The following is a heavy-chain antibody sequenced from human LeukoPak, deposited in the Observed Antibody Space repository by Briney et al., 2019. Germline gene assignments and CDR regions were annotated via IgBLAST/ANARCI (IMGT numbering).Heavy chain of an antibody. D-gene: IGHD3-10*01. J-gene: IGHJ5*02. V-gene: IGHV4-34*01. Sequence: SSETLSLTCAVYGGSFSGYYWSWIRQPPGNGLEWIGEINHSGSTNYNPSLKSRVTISVDTSKNQFSLKLSSVTAADTAVYYCARALLLWFGEFWFDPWGQGTLVTVSS. CDR3: ARALLLWFGEFWFDP. CDR2: INHSGST. CDR1: GGSFSGYY.